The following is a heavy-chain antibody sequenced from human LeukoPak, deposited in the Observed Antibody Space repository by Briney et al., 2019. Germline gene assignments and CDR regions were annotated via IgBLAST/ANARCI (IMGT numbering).Heavy chain of an antibody. CDR2: IIPILGIA. J-gene: IGHJ3*02. V-gene: IGHV1-69*10. D-gene: IGHD6-19*01. Sequence: SVTVSCRASGGTFSSYAISWVRQAPGQGLEWMGGIIPILGIANYAQKFPGRVTITADKSTSTAYMELSSLRSEHTAVYYCARDLDIAVAGTLIWGQGTMVTVSS. CDR1: GGTFSSYA. CDR3: ARDLDIAVAGTLI.